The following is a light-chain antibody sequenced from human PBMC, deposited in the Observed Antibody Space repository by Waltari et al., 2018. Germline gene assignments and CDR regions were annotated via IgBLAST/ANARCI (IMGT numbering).Light chain of an antibody. CDR2: EVS. Sequence: QSALTQPASVSGSPGQSVTISCTGTSSSVGGYNYVSWHQQHPGKAPKRMIYEVSYRPSGVSNRCSGSKSGNTASLTISGLQAEDEADYYCSSYTSSSTPVFGGGTKLTVL. V-gene: IGLV2-14*01. J-gene: IGLJ2*01. CDR1: SSSVGGYNY. CDR3: SSYTSSSTPV.